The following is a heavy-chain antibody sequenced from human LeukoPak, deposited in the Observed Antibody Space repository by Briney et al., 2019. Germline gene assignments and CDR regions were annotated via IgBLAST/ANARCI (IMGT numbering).Heavy chain of an antibody. D-gene: IGHD1-26*01. CDR2: IYYSGST. J-gene: IGHJ4*02. CDR3: ARYSGNPTAFDY. V-gene: IGHV4-39*02. Sequence: PSETLSLTCTVSGGSISSSSYYWGWIRQPPGKGVEWIGNIYYSGSTHYNPSLKSRVTISVDTSNNHFSLKLSSVTAADTAVYYCARYSGNPTAFDYWGQGTLVTVSS. CDR1: GGSISSSSYY.